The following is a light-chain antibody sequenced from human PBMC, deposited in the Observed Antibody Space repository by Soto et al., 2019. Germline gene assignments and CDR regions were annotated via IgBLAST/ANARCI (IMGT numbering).Light chain of an antibody. Sequence: EIVMTQSPATLHVSPGERATLSCRASQSVSSNLAWYQQKPGQAPRLLIYGASTRATGIPARFSGSGSGTEFTLTISSLQSEDFAVYYCQQYNNWPWTFGQGTKVDI. CDR1: QSVSSN. V-gene: IGKV3-15*01. J-gene: IGKJ1*01. CDR2: GAS. CDR3: QQYNNWPWT.